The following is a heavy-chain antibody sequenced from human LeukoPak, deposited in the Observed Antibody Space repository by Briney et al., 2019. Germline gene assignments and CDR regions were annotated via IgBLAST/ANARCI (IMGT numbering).Heavy chain of an antibody. Sequence: PGGSLRLSCAASGITISDQYMEWVRQTPGKGLEWVGRTRSKVNNHTTEYAASVKGRFTISRDDSNNSLYLQMNSLKTEDTAVYYCARMTFGGMDFWGKGTTVTVSS. CDR3: ARMTFGGMDF. J-gene: IGHJ6*04. D-gene: IGHD3-16*01. V-gene: IGHV3-72*01. CDR2: TRSKVNNHTT. CDR1: GITISDQY.